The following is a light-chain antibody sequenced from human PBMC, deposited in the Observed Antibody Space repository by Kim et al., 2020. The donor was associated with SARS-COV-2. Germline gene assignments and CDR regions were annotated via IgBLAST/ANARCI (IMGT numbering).Light chain of an antibody. CDR1: SSDVGGYNY. J-gene: IGLJ3*02. V-gene: IGLV2-11*01. Sequence: QSVTVSFPGTSSDVGGYNYVSWYQQHPGKAPKLMIYDVSKRPSGVPDRFSGSKSGNTASLTISGLQAEDEADYYCCSYAGSYTNWVFGGGTQLTVL. CDR3: CSYAGSYTNWV. CDR2: DVS.